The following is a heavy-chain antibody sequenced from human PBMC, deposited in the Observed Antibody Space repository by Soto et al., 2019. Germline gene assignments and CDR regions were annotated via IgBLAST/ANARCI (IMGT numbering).Heavy chain of an antibody. CDR2: ISWNSGSI. CDR1: GFTFDDYA. J-gene: IGHJ6*02. Sequence: GGSLRLSCAASGFTFDDYAMHWVRQAPGKGLEWVSGISWNSGSIGYADSVKGRFTISRDNAKNSLYLQMNSLRAEDTALYYCAKGYTVTTEAHYYGMDVWGQGTTVTVSS. V-gene: IGHV3-9*01. D-gene: IGHD4-17*01. CDR3: AKGYTVTTEAHYYGMDV.